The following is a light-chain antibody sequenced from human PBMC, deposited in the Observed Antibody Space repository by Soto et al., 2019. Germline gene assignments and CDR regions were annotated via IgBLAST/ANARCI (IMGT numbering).Light chain of an antibody. V-gene: IGKV1-39*01. CDR3: QQSYTSWWT. CDR1: QSISTH. CDR2: AAS. J-gene: IGKJ1*01. Sequence: DIHMTQSPSSLSASVGDRVSITCRASQSISTHLSWYQQKPGKAPKLLIYAASSLQSWVPSRFTGSGSGTDFTLTISSLQPEDFATYYCQQSYTSWWTFGQGTKVDIK.